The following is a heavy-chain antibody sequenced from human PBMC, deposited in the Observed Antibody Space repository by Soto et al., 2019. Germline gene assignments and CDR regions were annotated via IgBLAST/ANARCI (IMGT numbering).Heavy chain of an antibody. D-gene: IGHD6-19*01. V-gene: IGHV4-30-4*01. CDR1: GGSVSSDRYF. CDR3: ASVPPYRTGFGGFDC. J-gene: IGHJ4*02. CDR2: IYYTGST. Sequence: SEALSLTCSVSGGSVSSDRYFLSRIRQSPGKGLEWIGYIYYTGSTYYNPSLKSRVTISVDRSQNQFSLELTSVTAADTAVYFCASVPPYRTGFGGFDCWGQGTLVTVS.